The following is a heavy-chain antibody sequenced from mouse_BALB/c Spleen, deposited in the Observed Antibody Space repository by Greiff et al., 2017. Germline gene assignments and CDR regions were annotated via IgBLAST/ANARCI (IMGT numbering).Heavy chain of an antibody. CDR3: ARAEYYGSSYGAWFAY. Sequence: EVNVVESGGGLVQPGGSRKLSCAASGFTFSDYGMAWVRQATGKGPEWVAFISNLAYSIYYADTVTGRFTISRENAKNTLYLEMRSHRSEDTAMYYCARAEYYGSSYGAWFAYWGQGTRVTVSA. D-gene: IGHD1-1*01. CDR2: ISNLAYSI. J-gene: IGHJ3*01. CDR1: GFTFSDYG. V-gene: IGHV5-15*02.